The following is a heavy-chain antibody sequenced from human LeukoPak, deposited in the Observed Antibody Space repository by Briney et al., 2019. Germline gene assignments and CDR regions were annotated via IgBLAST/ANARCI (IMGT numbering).Heavy chain of an antibody. CDR2: ISYDGSNK. D-gene: IGHD6-19*01. V-gene: IGHV3-30*15. J-gene: IGHJ4*02. CDR1: GFTFSSYA. CDR3: ARALGVAQGAHDY. Sequence: GGSLRLSCAASGFTFSSYAMHWVRQAPGKGLEWVAVISYDGSNKYYADSVKGRFTISRDNSKNTLYLQMSSLRAEDTAVYYCARALGVAQGAHDYWGQGTLVTVSS.